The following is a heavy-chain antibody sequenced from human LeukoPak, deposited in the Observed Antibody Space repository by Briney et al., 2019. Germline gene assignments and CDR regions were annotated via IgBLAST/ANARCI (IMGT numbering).Heavy chain of an antibody. CDR1: GFTFSSYG. Sequence: GGSLRLSCAASGFTFSSYGMHWVRQAPGKGLEWVAVISYDESNKFYADSVKGRFTISRDNSKNTLYLQMNSLRAEDTAVYYCAKDRGYSSSWYDYWGQGTLVTVSS. D-gene: IGHD6-13*01. CDR2: ISYDESNK. V-gene: IGHV3-30*18. J-gene: IGHJ4*02. CDR3: AKDRGYSSSWYDY.